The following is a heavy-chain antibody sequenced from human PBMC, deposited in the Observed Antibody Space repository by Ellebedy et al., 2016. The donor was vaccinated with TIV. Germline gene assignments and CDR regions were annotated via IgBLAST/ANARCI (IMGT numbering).Heavy chain of an antibody. CDR2: ISDSGGNT. Sequence: PGGSLRLSCVASGFAFSSYAMNWVRQAPGKGLEWVSLISDSGGNTYYADSVKGGFTIPRDNYKDTLYLQMNSLRAEDTAIYYCAKEWRGDCNDSSCYPPHLWGRGTLVTVSS. V-gene: IGHV3-23*01. CDR1: GFAFSSYA. D-gene: IGHD2-15*01. J-gene: IGHJ2*01. CDR3: AKEWRGDCNDSSCYPPHL.